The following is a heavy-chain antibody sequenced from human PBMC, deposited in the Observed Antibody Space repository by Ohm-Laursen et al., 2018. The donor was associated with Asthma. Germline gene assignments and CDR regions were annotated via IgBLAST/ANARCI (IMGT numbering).Heavy chain of an antibody. CDR2: ISYDGSNK. J-gene: IGHJ4*02. CDR3: ARAEDCSGGSCYSDY. V-gene: IGHV3-30*03. D-gene: IGHD2-15*01. CDR1: GFTFSSYG. Sequence: SLRLSCAASGFTFSSYGMHWVRQAPGKGLEWVAVISYDGSNKYYADSVKGRFTISRDNSKNTLYLQMNSLRAEDTAVYYCARAEDCSGGSCYSDYWGQGTLVTVSS.